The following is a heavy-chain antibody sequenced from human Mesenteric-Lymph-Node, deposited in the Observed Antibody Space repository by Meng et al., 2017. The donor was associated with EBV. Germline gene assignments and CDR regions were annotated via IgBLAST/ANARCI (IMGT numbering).Heavy chain of an antibody. D-gene: IGHD3-16*01. CDR1: GYNFHTYS. V-gene: IGHV1-18*01. CDR2: INGLYGYT. Sequence: QVQLLQSGAGGEMKKPWASVKFSCKASGYNFHTYSVSWVRQAPGQGLEWMGWINGLYGYTNYGQKFQGRVTMTTDTSTNTAYMELRSLTSDDTAMYYCARDGGAGGAKGHWGQGTLVTVSS. CDR3: ARDGGAGGAKGH. J-gene: IGHJ4*02.